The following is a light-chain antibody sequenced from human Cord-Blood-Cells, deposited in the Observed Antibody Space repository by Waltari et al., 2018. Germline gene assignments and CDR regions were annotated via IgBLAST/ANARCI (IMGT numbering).Light chain of an antibody. CDR1: SSEAVGYNY. CDR2: DVS. V-gene: IGLV2-14*01. Sequence: QSALTQPASVSGSPGQAITISCTGTSSEAVGYNYFSWYQQHPGKAPKLMIYDVSKRPSGVSNRFSGSKAGNTASLTISGLQAEDEADYYCSSYTSSSTGVFGGGTKLTVL. J-gene: IGLJ3*02. CDR3: SSYTSSSTGV.